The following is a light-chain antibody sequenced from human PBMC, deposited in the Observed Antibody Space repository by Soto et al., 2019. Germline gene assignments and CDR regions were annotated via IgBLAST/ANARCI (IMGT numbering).Light chain of an antibody. CDR3: QQYNSYPLT. CDR1: QNSSRW. J-gene: IGKJ1*01. CDR2: DAS. V-gene: IGKV1-5*01. Sequence: DIQMTQSPSTLSASVGDRVTITCRASQNSSRWLAWYQQKPGKAPNLLIYDASTVKTGVPSRFSGSGSGTEFTITIHSLQHDDVETYYCQQYNSYPLTFGQGTKVEIK.